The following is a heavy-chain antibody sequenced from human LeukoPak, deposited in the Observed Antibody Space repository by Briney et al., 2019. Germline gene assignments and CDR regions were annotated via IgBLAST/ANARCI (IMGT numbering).Heavy chain of an antibody. V-gene: IGHV3-21*06. J-gene: IGHJ4*02. D-gene: IGHD3/OR15-3a*01. CDR3: ARGAGLDHY. CDR2: INSSGANI. Sequence: GGSLRLSCVASGFTFSRYFMNWVRQAPGKGLEWVSSINSSGANIYYADSVKGRFVISRDNAKNSVHLQMNRLRGEDTAVYYCARGAGLDHYWGQGTLVTVSS. CDR1: GFTFSRYF.